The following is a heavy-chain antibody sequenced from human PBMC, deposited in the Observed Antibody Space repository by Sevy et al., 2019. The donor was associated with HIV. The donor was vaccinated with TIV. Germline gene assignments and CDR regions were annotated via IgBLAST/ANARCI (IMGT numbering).Heavy chain of an antibody. CDR3: ARVPYYGEGYYYGMDV. Sequence: GGSLRLSCAASGFSFNNFWMSWVRQAPGKGLEWVANIKQDGSEKYYVDSVKGRFTIFRDNAKNSLYLQMNSLRAEDTAVYHCARVPYYGEGYYYGMDVWGQGTTVTVSS. J-gene: IGHJ6*02. V-gene: IGHV3-7*03. D-gene: IGHD4-17*01. CDR1: GFSFNNFW. CDR2: IKQDGSEK.